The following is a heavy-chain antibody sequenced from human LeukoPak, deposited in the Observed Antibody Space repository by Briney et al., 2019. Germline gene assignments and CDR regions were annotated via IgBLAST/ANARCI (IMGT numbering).Heavy chain of an antibody. CDR2: INHSGST. V-gene: IGHV4-34*01. CDR3: ASTRPRWLQAPYVY. CDR1: GGSFSGYY. D-gene: IGHD5-24*01. Sequence: SETLSLTCAVYGGSFSGYYWSWIRQPPGKGLEWIGEINHSGSTNYNPSLKSRVTIPVDTSKTQFSLKLSSVTAADTAVYYCASTRPRWLQAPYVYWGQGTLVTVSS. J-gene: IGHJ4*02.